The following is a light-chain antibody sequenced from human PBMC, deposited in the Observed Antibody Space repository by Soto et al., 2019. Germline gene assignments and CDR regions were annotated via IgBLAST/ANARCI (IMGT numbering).Light chain of an antibody. V-gene: IGKV1-6*01. CDR2: AAS. CDR1: QDIRND. Sequence: AIQMTQSPSSLSTSVGDRVTITCRASQDIRNDLGWYQEKPGQAPKLLIYAASNLQSGVPSRFSGSGSGTDFALTISSLQPEDFATYYCLQDYNYPWTFGQGTKVEI. J-gene: IGKJ1*01. CDR3: LQDYNYPWT.